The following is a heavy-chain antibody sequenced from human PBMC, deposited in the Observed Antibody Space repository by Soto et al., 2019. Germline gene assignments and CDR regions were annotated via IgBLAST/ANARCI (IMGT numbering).Heavy chain of an antibody. CDR1: SGTVRVESHY. V-gene: IGHV4-39*01. J-gene: IGHJ4*02. D-gene: IGHD5-12*01. CDR3: ATQGRDTRIVVFRLYATDS. Sequence: RSRTFAGSSGTVRVESHYWAWIRQPPGKWLEWIGAIDDSGITYYSESLKSRATISVDTARNQFSLKLNSVTAPDTAVYYCATQGRDTRIVVFRLYATDSWGQGNPV. CDR2: IDDSGIT.